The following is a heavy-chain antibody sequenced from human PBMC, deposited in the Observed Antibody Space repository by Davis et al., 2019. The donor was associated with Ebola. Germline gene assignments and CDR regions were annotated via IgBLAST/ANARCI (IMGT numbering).Heavy chain of an antibody. J-gene: IGHJ4*02. D-gene: IGHD5-24*01. CDR2: ISGSSFYM. V-gene: IGHV3-21*04. CDR1: TFTFSTYS. Sequence: GESLKISCAVSTFTFSTYSMNWVRQAPGKGLEWVSSISGSSFYMYYADSVKGRFTISRDNSKNTLYLQMDSLRAEDTALYYCARGDGYNFWDSWGQGTLVTVFS. CDR3: ARGDGYNFWDS.